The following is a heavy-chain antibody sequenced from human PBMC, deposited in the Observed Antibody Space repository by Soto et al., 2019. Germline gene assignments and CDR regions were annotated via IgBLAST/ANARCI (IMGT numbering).Heavy chain of an antibody. Sequence: GSLRLSGAASGFTFSSYSMNWVRQAPGKGLEWVSYISSSSSTIYYADSVKGRFTISRDNAKNSLYLQMNSLRDEDTAVYYCARDRISCSGGSCYLHLYGMDVWGQGTTVTVSS. CDR1: GFTFSSYS. CDR3: ARDRISCSGGSCYLHLYGMDV. CDR2: ISSSSSTI. D-gene: IGHD2-15*01. V-gene: IGHV3-48*02. J-gene: IGHJ6*02.